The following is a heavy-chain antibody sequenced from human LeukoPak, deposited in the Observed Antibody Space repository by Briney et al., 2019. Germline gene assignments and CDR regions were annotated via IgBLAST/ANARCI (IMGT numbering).Heavy chain of an antibody. CDR1: GYTFTGYY. V-gene: IGHV1-2*02. J-gene: IGHJ4*02. CDR2: INPNSGRT. Sequence: GASVKVSCKASGYTFTGYYMHWVRQAPGQGLEWMGWINPNSGRTNDAQEFQGRVTMTRDTSISTAYMELSRLRSDDTAVYYCARGGWVRGVITRDGLNYWGQGTLVTVSS. D-gene: IGHD3-10*01. CDR3: ARGGWVRGVITRDGLNY.